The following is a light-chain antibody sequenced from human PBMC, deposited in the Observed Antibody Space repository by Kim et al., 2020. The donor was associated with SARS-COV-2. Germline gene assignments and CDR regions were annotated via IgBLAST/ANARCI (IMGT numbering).Light chain of an antibody. J-gene: IGKJ4*01. CDR1: RTIYTY. V-gene: IGKV1-39*01. CDR2: STS. Sequence: ASVGDRLTITCRASRTIYTYLNWYQQKPGKAPEVMIFSTSILREGVPSRFVGSGSGTEFTLTITSLQPEDFATYFCQQSYAIPVTFGGGTKVDIK. CDR3: QQSYAIPVT.